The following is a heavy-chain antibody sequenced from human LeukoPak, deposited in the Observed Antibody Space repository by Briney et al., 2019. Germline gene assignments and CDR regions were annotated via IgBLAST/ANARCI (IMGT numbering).Heavy chain of an antibody. CDR1: GFPFSSYS. V-gene: IGHV3-21*01. CDR2: ISTRIDYM. Sequence: PGGSLRLSCAASGFPFSSYSMNWVRRAPGRGLEWVSSISTRIDYMYYADSVKGRFTISRDNAKNSLYLQMNSLRAEDTAVYCCARAIFSRGWYLVDYWGQGTLVTVSS. CDR3: ARAIFSRGWYLVDY. D-gene: IGHD6-19*01. J-gene: IGHJ4*02.